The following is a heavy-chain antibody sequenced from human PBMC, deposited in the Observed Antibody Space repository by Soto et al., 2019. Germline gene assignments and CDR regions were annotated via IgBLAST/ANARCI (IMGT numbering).Heavy chain of an antibody. CDR2: ISYDGSNK. Sequence: QVQLVESGGGVVKPGRSLRLSCAASGFTFRSYAMHWVRQAPRKGLEWVAVISYDGSNKYYADSVKGRFTISRDNSKNTLYLQMNSLRAEDTAVYYCARVPSSSGRAHFDYWGQGTLVTVSS. V-gene: IGHV3-30-3*01. CDR1: GFTFRSYA. D-gene: IGHD2-15*01. CDR3: ARVPSSSGRAHFDY. J-gene: IGHJ4*02.